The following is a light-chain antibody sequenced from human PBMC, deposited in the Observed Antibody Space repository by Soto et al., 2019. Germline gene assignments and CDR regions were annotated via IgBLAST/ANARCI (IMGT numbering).Light chain of an antibody. Sequence: AIQMTQYPSSLSASVGDRVTITCRASQSIRNDLGWYQQKPGKAPKLLIYAASSLQSGVPARFSGRGSGTDFTLTISSLQPEEVATDYCLQDYNYPRTCGQGTKAEIK. CDR2: AAS. J-gene: IGKJ1*01. CDR3: LQDYNYPRT. V-gene: IGKV1-6*01. CDR1: QSIRND.